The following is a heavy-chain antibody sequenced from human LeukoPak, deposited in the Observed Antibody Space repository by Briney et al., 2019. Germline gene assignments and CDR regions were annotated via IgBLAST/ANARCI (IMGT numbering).Heavy chain of an antibody. V-gene: IGHV3-23*01. CDR2: IGGSGGNT. CDR1: GFTFSSYA. J-gene: IGHJ4*02. D-gene: IGHD2-2*01. CDR3: AKDLYCSSTSCYEAVY. Sequence: GGSLRLSCAASGFTFSSYAMSWVRQAPGKGPEWVSSIGGSGGNTYYADSVKGRFTISRDNSKNTLYLQMNSLRAEDTAVYYCAKDLYCSSTSCYEAVYWGQGTLATVSS.